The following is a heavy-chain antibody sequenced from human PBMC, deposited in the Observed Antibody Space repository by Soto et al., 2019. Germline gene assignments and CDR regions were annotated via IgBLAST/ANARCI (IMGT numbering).Heavy chain of an antibody. CDR3: ALIEMSIIV. J-gene: IGHJ4*02. D-gene: IGHD2-21*01. V-gene: IGHV1-2*02. CDR2: INPKRGDT. Sequence: ASVKVSCKASGYPFTGVFLHWVRQAPGQGLEWMGWINPKRGDTKYEQKIQDRVTMTRDTSSNTAFMELTRLTSDDTAVYYCALIEMSIIVWGQGTLVTVYS. CDR1: GYPFTGVF.